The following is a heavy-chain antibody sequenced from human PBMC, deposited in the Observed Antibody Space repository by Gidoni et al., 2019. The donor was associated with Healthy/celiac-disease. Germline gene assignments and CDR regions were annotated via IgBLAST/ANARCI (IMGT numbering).Heavy chain of an antibody. D-gene: IGHD3-10*01. CDR1: GFTFDAYT. CDR3: AKEFGVGYYYGSGSYRGLDGMDV. V-gene: IGHV3-43*01. Sequence: EVQLVESGGVVVQPGGSLRLSCAASGFTFDAYTMHWVRQAPGKGLEWVSLISWDGGSTYYADSVKGRFTISRDNSKNSLYLQMNSLRTEDTALYYCAKEFGVGYYYGSGSYRGLDGMDVWGQGTTVTVSS. CDR2: ISWDGGST. J-gene: IGHJ6*02.